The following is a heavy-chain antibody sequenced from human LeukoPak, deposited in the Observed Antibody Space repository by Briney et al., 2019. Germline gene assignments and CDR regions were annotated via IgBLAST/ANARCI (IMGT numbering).Heavy chain of an antibody. V-gene: IGHV1-2*06. CDR2: VNPNSGGT. CDR1: GYTFTGYY. J-gene: IGHJ6*03. D-gene: IGHD3-10*01. Sequence: ASVKVSCKTSGYTFTGYYIHWVRRAPGQGLEWVGRVNPNSGGTNYAQMFQGRVTITSDTSISTAYMELSGLISDYTAVYYCAKDAANKVRGVHYFYMDVWGKGTTVTVSS. CDR3: AKDAANKVRGVHYFYMDV.